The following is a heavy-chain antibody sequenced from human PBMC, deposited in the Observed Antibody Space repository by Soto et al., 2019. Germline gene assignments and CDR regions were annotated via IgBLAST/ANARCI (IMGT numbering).Heavy chain of an antibody. Sequence: SETLSLTCTVSGGSISSSSYYWGWIRQPPGKGMEWIGRIYYSGSTYYNPSLKSRVTVSVDTSKNQFSLKLSSVTAADTAVYYCASFIAARPGYYYYYMDVWGKGTTVTVSS. CDR2: IYYSGST. CDR1: GGSISSSSYY. CDR3: ASFIAARPGYYYYYMDV. J-gene: IGHJ6*03. V-gene: IGHV4-39*01. D-gene: IGHD6-6*01.